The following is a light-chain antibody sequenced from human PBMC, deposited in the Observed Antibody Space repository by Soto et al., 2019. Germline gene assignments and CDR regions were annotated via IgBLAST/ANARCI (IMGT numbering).Light chain of an antibody. Sequence: QSALTQPASVSGSPGQSITISCTGTSSDVGGYNYVSWYQQHPGRAPKLMIYDVSIRLSGVSNRLSGSKSGNTASLTISGLQYADEADYYCRLYTGSSTYVFGTGTQLTVL. V-gene: IGLV2-14*01. CDR3: RLYTGSSTYV. CDR1: SSDVGGYNY. CDR2: DVS. J-gene: IGLJ1*01.